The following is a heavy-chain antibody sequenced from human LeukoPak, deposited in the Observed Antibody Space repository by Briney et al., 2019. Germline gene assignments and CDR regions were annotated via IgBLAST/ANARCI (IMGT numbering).Heavy chain of an antibody. J-gene: IGHJ3*02. Sequence: GGSLRLSCAASRFTFSSYDMHWVRQGTGKGLEWVSGIGTAADTYYLDSVKGRFTISRENAKNSLYLQVNSLRAGDTAVYYCARAHETGENAFDIWGQGTMVTVSS. CDR1: RFTFSSYD. V-gene: IGHV3-13*01. CDR2: IGTAADT. D-gene: IGHD1-1*01. CDR3: ARAHETGENAFDI.